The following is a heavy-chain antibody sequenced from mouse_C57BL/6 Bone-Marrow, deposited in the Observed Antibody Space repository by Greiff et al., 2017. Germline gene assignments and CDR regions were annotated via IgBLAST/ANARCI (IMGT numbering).Heavy chain of an antibody. J-gene: IGHJ4*01. D-gene: IGHD2-4*01. CDR1: GYTFTSYY. CDR2: IYPGNVNT. V-gene: IGHV1S56*01. Sequence: VQGVESGPELVKPGASVRISCKASGYTFTSYYIHWVKQRPGQGLEWIGWIYPGNVNTKYNEKFKGKATLTADKSSSTAYMQLSSLTSEDSAVYFCARDYDYAMDYWGQGTSVTVSS. CDR3: ARDYDYAMDY.